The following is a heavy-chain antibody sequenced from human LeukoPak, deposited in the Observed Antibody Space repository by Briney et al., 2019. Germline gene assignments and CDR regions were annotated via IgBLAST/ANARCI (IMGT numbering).Heavy chain of an antibody. D-gene: IGHD6-13*01. J-gene: IGHJ5*02. CDR3: ARRPLAAAGTPGWFDP. Sequence: PGGSLRLSCAASGFTVSSNYMSWVRQAPGKGLEWVSVIYSGGSTYYADSVKVRFTISRDNSKNTLYLQMNSLRAEDTAVYYCARRPLAAAGTPGWFDPWGQGTLVTVSS. V-gene: IGHV3-66*04. CDR2: IYSGGST. CDR1: GFTVSSNY.